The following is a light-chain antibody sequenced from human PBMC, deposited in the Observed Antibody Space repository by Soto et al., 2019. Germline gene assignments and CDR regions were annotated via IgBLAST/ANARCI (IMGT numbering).Light chain of an antibody. J-gene: IGKJ4*01. CDR2: LGS. CDR1: QSLLHRNGYNY. CDR3: MPALQTPT. Sequence: DIVMTQSPLSLPVTPGEPASISCRSSQSLLHRNGYNYLDWYLQKPGQSPQLLIYLGSNRASGVPDRFSGSGSGTDFTLKISRVEAEDVGVYYCMPALQTPTFGGGTKVEIK. V-gene: IGKV2-28*01.